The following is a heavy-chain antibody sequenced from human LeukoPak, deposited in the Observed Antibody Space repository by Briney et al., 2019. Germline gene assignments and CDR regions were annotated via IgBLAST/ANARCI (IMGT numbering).Heavy chain of an antibody. V-gene: IGHV1-46*01. CDR2: INPSGGST. CDR1: GYTFTSYY. J-gene: IGHJ6*04. CDR3: ARGTMVRGVVSYYYYGMDV. Sequence: ASVKVSCKASGYTFTSYYMHWVRQAPGQGLEWMGIINPSGGSTSYAQKFQGRVTMTRDTSTSTAYMELSSLRSEDTAVYYCARGTMVRGVVSYYYYGMDVWGKGTTVTVSS. D-gene: IGHD3-10*01.